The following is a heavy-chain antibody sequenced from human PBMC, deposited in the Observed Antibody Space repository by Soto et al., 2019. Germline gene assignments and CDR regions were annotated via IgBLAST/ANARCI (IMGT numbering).Heavy chain of an antibody. CDR1: GFTFNNYP. Sequence: PGGSLRLSCAASGFTFNNYPIHWVSQAPGKGLEWVAVISYDGSNKYYADSVKGRFTISRDNSKNTLYLQMNSLRPEDTAVYYCARDPPDIVLVPATDYWGQGTLVTVSS. CDR3: ARDPPDIVLVPATDY. CDR2: ISYDGSNK. D-gene: IGHD2-2*01. V-gene: IGHV3-30-3*01. J-gene: IGHJ4*02.